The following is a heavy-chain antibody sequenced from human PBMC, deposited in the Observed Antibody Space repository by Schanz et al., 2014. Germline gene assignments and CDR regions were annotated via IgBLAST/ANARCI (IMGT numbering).Heavy chain of an antibody. CDR2: ISGSGDNT. CDR3: AKDFTGSGIFFNS. V-gene: IGHV3-23*04. D-gene: IGHD3-10*01. J-gene: IGHJ5*01. Sequence: VQLVESGGGVVQPGGSLRLSCAASGLTFSNHAMSWVRQAPGKGLEWVSAISGSGDNTFYADSVRGRFTISRDNSRNTLYLQMNSLRAEDTAVYYCAKDFTGSGIFFNSWGQGTLVSVSS. CDR1: GLTFSNHA.